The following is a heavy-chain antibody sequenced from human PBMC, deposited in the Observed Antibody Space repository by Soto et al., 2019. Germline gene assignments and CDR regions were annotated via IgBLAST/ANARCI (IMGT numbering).Heavy chain of an antibody. J-gene: IGHJ4*02. V-gene: IGHV2-5*02. D-gene: IGHD6-13*01. CDR3: AHRPQAAGFFDY. CDR2: IYWDGDK. Sequence: QITLKESGPTLVKPTQTLTLTCTFSGFSLTTSGVAVGWIRQPPGKALEWLALIYWDGDKRYSPSLKSRLTITKDTSKNQVVLTMTNMAPVDTATYSGAHRPQAAGFFDYWGQGTLVTVSS. CDR1: GFSLTTSGVA.